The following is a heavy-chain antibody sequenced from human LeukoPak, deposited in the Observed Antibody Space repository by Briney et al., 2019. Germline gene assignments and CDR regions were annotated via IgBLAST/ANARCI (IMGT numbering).Heavy chain of an antibody. CDR3: ARDLGDSTGYGIDP. CDR2: MNPNSGNT. D-gene: IGHD2-21*01. J-gene: IGHJ5*02. Sequence: ASVKVSCKASGYTFTSYDINWVRQATGQGLEWMGWMNPNSGNTGYAQKFQGRVTMTRNTSISIAYMELSRLRSDDTAVYYCARDLGDSTGYGIDPWGQGTLVTVSS. CDR1: GYTFTSYD. V-gene: IGHV1-8*01.